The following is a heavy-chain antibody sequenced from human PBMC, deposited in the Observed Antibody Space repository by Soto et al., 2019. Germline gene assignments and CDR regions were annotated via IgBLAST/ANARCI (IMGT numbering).Heavy chain of an antibody. V-gene: IGHV4-30-2*01. CDR1: GGSISSGGYS. J-gene: IGHJ4*02. CDR3: ARVPDY. CDR2: IYHSGSI. Sequence: PSETLSLTCAVSGGSISSGGYSWSWIRQPPGKGLEGIGYIYHSGSIYYNPSLKSRVTISVDRSKNQFSLKLSSVTAADTAAYYCARVPDYWGQGTLVTVSS.